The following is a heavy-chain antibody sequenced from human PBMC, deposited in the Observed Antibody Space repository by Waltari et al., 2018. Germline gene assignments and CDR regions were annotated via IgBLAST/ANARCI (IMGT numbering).Heavy chain of an antibody. D-gene: IGHD4-17*01. CDR1: GYTFTSYA. V-gene: IGHV1-3*01. CDR3: ARAGYGDYLPFDY. CDR2: INAGNGNT. Sequence: QVQLVQSGAEVKPGASVKVSCKASGYTFTSYAMHWVRQAPGQRLEWMGWINAGNGNTKYSQKFQGRVTITRDTSASIAYMELSSLRSEDTAVYYCARAGYGDYLPFDYWGQGTLVTVSS. J-gene: IGHJ4*02.